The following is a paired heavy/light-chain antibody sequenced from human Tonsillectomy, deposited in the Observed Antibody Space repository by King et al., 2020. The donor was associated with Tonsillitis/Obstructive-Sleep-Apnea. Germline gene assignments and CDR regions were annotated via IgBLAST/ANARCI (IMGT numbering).Heavy chain of an antibody. CDR3: ARDPLYCTGGVCHSDV. V-gene: IGHV3-11*05. J-gene: IGHJ6*04. Sequence: QVQLVESGGGLVKPGGSLRLSCAASGFTFSDYYMSWIRQAPGKGLEWVSYISSSSSYTNYADSVKGRFTISRDNAKNSLYLQMNSLRAEDTAVYYCARDPLYCTGGVCHSDVWGKGTTVTVSS. CDR2: ISSSSSYT. D-gene: IGHD2-8*02. CDR1: GFTFSDYY.
Light chain of an antibody. J-gene: IGLJ1*01. V-gene: IGLV1-40*01. CDR2: GNS. CDR3: QSYDSSLSGSRV. CDR1: SSNIGAGYD. Sequence: QSVLTQPPSVSGAPGQRVTISCTGSSSNIGAGYDVHWYQQLPGTAPKLLIYGNSNRPSGVPDRFSGSKSGTSASLAITGLQAEDEADYYCQSYDSSLSGSRVFGTGTKVTVL.